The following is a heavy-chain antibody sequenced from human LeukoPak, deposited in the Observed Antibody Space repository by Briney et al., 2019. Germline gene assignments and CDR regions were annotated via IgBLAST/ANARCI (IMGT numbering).Heavy chain of an antibody. CDR1: GFTFSSSW. CDR2: IKHDGSTK. CDR3: ARDTDGNLDH. Sequence: PGGSLRLSCAASGFTFSSSWMAWVRQAPGKGLEWVANIKHDGSTKHSVDSVTGRFTISRDNAKNSLYPQMNSLRAEDTAVYYCARDTDGNLDHWGQGTLVTVSS. D-gene: IGHD2-8*01. J-gene: IGHJ4*02. V-gene: IGHV3-7*01.